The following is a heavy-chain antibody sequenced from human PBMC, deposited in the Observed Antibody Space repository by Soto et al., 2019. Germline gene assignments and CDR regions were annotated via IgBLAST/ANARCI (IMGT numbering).Heavy chain of an antibody. Sequence: QVQLVQSGAQVKKPGASVKVSCTASGYTFDNYALHWVRQAPGRRLEWMGWIHAGNGYTKYSQSFQGRVHITRDTSASRVHMDLSSLRSGETAVYYCARVQYSGYDFKLAVDIWDQGTIVTVSS. D-gene: IGHD5-12*01. CDR2: IHAGNGYT. V-gene: IGHV1-3*01. CDR3: ARVQYSGYDFKLAVDI. CDR1: GYTFDNYA. J-gene: IGHJ3*02.